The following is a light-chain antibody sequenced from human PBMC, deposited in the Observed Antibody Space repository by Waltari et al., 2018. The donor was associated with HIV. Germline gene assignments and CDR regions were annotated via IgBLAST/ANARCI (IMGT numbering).Light chain of an antibody. V-gene: IGLV2-8*01. CDR2: EVT. Sequence: QSALTQPPSASGSPGQSVNMSCTGATSDILDYNFISWYQQYSGKAPKLIIFEVTKRPSGVPDRFSGSRSGNTASLIVSGLQAEDEAVYFCSSFAGSNKLFGGGTKLTVL. J-gene: IGLJ2*01. CDR1: TSDILDYNF. CDR3: SSFAGSNKL.